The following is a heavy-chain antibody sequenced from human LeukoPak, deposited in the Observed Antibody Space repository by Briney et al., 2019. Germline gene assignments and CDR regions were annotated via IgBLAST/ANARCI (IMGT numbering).Heavy chain of an antibody. CDR3: AKTRSWELTTPRQRAYLDY. CDR2: ISGSGGST. D-gene: IGHD1-26*01. J-gene: IGHJ4*02. Sequence: SGGSLRLSCVASGFTFSSYAMSWVRQAPGKGLEWVSAISGSGGSTYYADSVKGRFTISRDNSKNTLYLQMNSLRAEDTAVYYCAKTRSWELTTPRQRAYLDYWGQGTLVTVSS. V-gene: IGHV3-23*01. CDR1: GFTFSSYA.